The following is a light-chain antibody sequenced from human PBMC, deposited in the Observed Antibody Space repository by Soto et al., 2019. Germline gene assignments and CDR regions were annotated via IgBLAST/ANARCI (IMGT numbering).Light chain of an antibody. V-gene: IGKV3-20*01. CDR2: GAS. CDR3: HQYGSSPPYT. CDR1: QSFSSGY. Sequence: DIVLTQSPGTLSLSPGERATLSCRASQSFSSGYLAWYQQKPSQAPRLLIYGASTRATDIPDRFSGSESGTEFTLTISRLEPEDFAVYYCHQYGSSPPYTFGQGTKLEI. J-gene: IGKJ2*01.